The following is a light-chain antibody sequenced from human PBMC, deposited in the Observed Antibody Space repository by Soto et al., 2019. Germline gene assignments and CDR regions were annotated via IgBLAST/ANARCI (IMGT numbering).Light chain of an antibody. J-gene: IGKJ4*01. CDR2: DAS. CDR3: QQSYSVPLT. CDR1: QYISES. Sequence: DIQMTQSPSSLSASVGDRVTISCRASQYISESLNWYQQKPGKAPNLLIYDASSLQSGVPSRFSGSGSGTIFTLVISNLQPEDFATYFCQQSYSVPLTFGGGTKVEIK. V-gene: IGKV1-39*01.